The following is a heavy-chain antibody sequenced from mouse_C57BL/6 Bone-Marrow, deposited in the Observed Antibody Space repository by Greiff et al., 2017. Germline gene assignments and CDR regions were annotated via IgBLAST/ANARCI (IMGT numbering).Heavy chain of an antibody. CDR2: IDPENGDT. V-gene: IGHV14-4*01. Sequence: VQLQQSGAELVRPGASVKLSCTASGFNIKDDYMHWVKQRPEQGLEWIGWIDPENGDTEYASKFQGKATITAETSSNTAYLQLSSLTAEDTAVYYCTRGWFAYWGQGTLVTVSA. J-gene: IGHJ3*01. CDR1: GFNIKDDY. CDR3: TRGWFAY.